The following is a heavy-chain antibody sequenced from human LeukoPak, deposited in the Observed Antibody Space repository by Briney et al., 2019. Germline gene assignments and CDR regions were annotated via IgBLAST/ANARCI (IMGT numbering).Heavy chain of an antibody. CDR1: DGSINSDTYY. CDR2: IYSGGNT. Sequence: SETLSLTCSVSDGSINSDTYYWGWIRQPPGKGLEWIASIYSGGNTFYNPSLKSRVTISIDTSKKQFSLKLTSVTAADTAVYYCARDQRSLFDVWGQGSLVTVSS. V-gene: IGHV4-39*07. D-gene: IGHD1-26*01. J-gene: IGHJ4*02. CDR3: ARDQRSLFDV.